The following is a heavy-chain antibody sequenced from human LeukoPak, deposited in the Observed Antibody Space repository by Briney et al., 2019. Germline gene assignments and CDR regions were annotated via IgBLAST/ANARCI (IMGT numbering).Heavy chain of an antibody. CDR2: IYYSGNT. V-gene: IGHV4-30-4*01. CDR3: AREGAAGTGDY. CDR1: GGSISSGDYY. Sequence: SETLSLTCTVSGGSISSGDYYCSWIRQSPGKGLEWIGYIYYSGNTYYNPSLKSRVTISIDTSKNQFSLKLSSVTAADTAVYYCAREGAAGTGDYWGQGTLVTVSS. D-gene: IGHD6-13*01. J-gene: IGHJ4*02.